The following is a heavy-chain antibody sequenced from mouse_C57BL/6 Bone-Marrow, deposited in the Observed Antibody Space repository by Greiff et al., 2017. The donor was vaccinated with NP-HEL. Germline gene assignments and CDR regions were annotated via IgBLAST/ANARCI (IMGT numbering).Heavy chain of an antibody. CDR1: GYTFTSYW. CDR2: IDPSDSYT. J-gene: IGHJ4*01. CDR3: ARYGSSHMDY. D-gene: IGHD1-1*01. V-gene: IGHV1-69*01. Sequence: VQLQQSGAELVMPGASVKLSCKASGYTFTSYWMHWVKQRPGQGLEWIGEIDPSDSYTNYNQKFKGKSTLTVDKSSSTAYMQLSSLTSEDSAVYYCARYGSSHMDYWGQGTSVTVSS.